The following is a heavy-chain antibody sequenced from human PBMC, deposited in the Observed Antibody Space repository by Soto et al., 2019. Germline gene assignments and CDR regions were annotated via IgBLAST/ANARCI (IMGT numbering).Heavy chain of an antibody. V-gene: IGHV3-23*01. CDR2: ISGSGGST. CDR1: GFTFSSYA. CDR3: ARGGILRYFDWSPSPYHYYYMDV. Sequence: GGSLRLSCAASGFTFSSYAMRWVRQAPGKGLEWVSAISGSGGSTYYADSVKGRFTISRDNAKNTLYLQMNSLRAEDTAVYYCARGGILRYFDWSPSPYHYYYMDVWGKGTTVTVSS. D-gene: IGHD3-9*01. J-gene: IGHJ6*03.